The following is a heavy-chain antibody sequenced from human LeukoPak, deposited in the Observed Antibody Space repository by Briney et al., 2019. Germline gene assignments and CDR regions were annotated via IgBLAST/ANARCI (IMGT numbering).Heavy chain of an antibody. CDR2: IKQDGSEK. CDR3: ARDLARGNDYGDLFDY. J-gene: IGHJ4*02. D-gene: IGHD4-17*01. V-gene: IGHV3-7*01. Sequence: PGGSLRLSCAASGFTFSSYRMSWVRQAPGKGLEWVANIKQDGSEKYYVDSVKGRFTISRDNAKSSLYLQMNSLRAEDTAVYYCARDLARGNDYGDLFDYWGQGTLVTVSS. CDR1: GFTFSSYR.